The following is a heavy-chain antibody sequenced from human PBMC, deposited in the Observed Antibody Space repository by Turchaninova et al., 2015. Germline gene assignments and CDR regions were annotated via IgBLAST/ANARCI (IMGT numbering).Heavy chain of an antibody. CDR1: GFPFTTYW. CDR2: IKTDGSYT. J-gene: IGHJ4*02. CDR3: ARGDDYGVN. Sequence: EVQLVESGGGLVQPGGSRRPSCAASGFPFTTYWMHWVRQAPGEGLVWVSRIKTDGSYTSYADSVEGRFTISRDNAKNTLYLQMNSLRGEDTAVYYCARGDDYGVNWGQGTLVTVSS. V-gene: IGHV3-74*01. D-gene: IGHD4-17*01.